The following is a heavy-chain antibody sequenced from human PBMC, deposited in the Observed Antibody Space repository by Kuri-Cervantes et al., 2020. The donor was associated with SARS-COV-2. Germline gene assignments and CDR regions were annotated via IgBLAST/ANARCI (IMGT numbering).Heavy chain of an antibody. CDR1: GYTFTGYY. Sequence: ASVKVSCKASGYTFTGYYMHWVRQATGQGLEWMRWINPNSGSTNYAQKFQGRVTMTRDKSISTAYMELSRLRSDDTAVYYCARDDGNRSGSSYGCWFDPWGQGTLVTVSS. CDR3: ARDDGNRSGSSYGCWFDP. CDR2: INPNSGST. V-gene: IGHV1-2*02. D-gene: IGHD5-18*01. J-gene: IGHJ5*02.